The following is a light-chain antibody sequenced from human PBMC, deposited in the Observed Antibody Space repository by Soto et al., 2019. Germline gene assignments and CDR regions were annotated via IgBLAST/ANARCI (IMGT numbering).Light chain of an antibody. Sequence: QSVLTQSPSASASLGASVKLTCTLSSGHSSYAIAWHQQQPEKGPRYLMKVNSDGSHNKGDGIPDRFSGSSSGAERYLTISSLQSEDEADYDCQTWGTGIQVFGGGTKVTVL. V-gene: IGLV4-69*01. J-gene: IGLJ2*01. CDR1: SGHSSYA. CDR3: QTWGTGIQV. CDR2: VNSDGSH.